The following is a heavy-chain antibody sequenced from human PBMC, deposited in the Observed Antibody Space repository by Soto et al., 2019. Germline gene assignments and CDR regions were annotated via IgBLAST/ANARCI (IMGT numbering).Heavy chain of an antibody. J-gene: IGHJ5*02. Sequence: ASVKVSCKTSGYTFNTYGINWARQAPGQGLELMGWISAYDGKTTYAEKFQGRVTLTTDTSTSTAYMELRSLRSDDTAIYYCARDPHEFWTSYSFDPWGQGTPVTVS. D-gene: IGHD3-3*01. CDR2: ISAYDGKT. V-gene: IGHV1-18*01. CDR3: ARDPHEFWTSYSFDP. CDR1: GYTFNTYG.